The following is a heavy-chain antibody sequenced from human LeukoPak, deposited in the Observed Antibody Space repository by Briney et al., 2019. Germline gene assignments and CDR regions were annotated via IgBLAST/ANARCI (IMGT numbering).Heavy chain of an antibody. CDR3: ANGGGGLLRSFDY. CDR1: GFTFSSYA. Sequence: PGGSLRLSCAASGFTFSSYAMSWVRQAPGKGLEWVSGISNSGGSTFYADSVKGRFTISRDNSRNTLYLEMDSLRAEDTAVYFCANGGGGLLRSFDYWGRGTLVTVSS. CDR2: ISNSGGST. D-gene: IGHD3-16*01. J-gene: IGHJ4*02. V-gene: IGHV3-23*01.